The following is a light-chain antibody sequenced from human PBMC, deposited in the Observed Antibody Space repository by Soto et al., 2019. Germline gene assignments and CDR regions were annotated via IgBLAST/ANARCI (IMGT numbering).Light chain of an antibody. V-gene: IGKV2-24*01. CDR3: MQAEQCPLT. J-gene: IGKJ4*01. CDR2: KIS. CDR1: QSLEHKDGNTY. Sequence: DIVMTQTPLSSPVTLGQSPSISCRSSQSLEHKDGNTYLSWLHQRPGQPPRLLIYKISKRFPGVPDRFSGSGAGTDFTLTISRVEAEDVGLYYCMQAEQCPLTFGGGTRVDIK.